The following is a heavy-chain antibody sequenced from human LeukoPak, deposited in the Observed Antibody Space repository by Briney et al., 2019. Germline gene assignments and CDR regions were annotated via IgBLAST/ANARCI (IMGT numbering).Heavy chain of an antibody. CDR3: ARGPDSSGYYARVFDY. Sequence: SETLSLTCAVYGGSFSGYYWSWIRQPPGNGLEWIGEINHSGSTNYNPSLKSRVTISVDTSKNQFSLKLSSVTAADTAVYYCARGPDSSGYYARVFDYWGQGTLVTVSS. CDR2: INHSGST. V-gene: IGHV4-34*01. J-gene: IGHJ4*02. D-gene: IGHD3-22*01. CDR1: GGSFSGYY.